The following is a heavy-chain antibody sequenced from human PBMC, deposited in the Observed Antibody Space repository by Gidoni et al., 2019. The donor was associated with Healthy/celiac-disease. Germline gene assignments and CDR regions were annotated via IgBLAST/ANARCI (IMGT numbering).Heavy chain of an antibody. V-gene: IGHV4-39*01. CDR3: ARHELITMVRVPPTFDP. J-gene: IGHJ5*02. CDR1: GGSISSSSYY. Sequence: QLQLQESGPGLVKPSETLSLTCTVSGGSISSSSYYWGWIRQPPGKGLEWIGSIYYSGSTYYNPSLKSRVTISVDTSKNQFSLKLSSVTAADTAVYYCARHELITMVRVPPTFDPWGQGTLVTVSS. CDR2: IYYSGST. D-gene: IGHD3-10*01.